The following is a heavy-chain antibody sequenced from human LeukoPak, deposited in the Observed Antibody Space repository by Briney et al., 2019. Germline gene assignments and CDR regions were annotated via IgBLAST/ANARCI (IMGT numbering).Heavy chain of an antibody. CDR2: INPNSGGT. J-gene: IGHJ6*02. Sequence: ASVKVSCKASGYTFTGYYMHWVRQAPGQGLEWMGWINPNSGGTNYAQKFQGRVTMTRDTSISTAYMELSRLRSGDTAAYYCARDYFLSGSYYNYYYYYGMDVWGQGTTVTVSS. CDR3: ARDYFLSGSYYNYYYYYGMDV. V-gene: IGHV1-2*02. D-gene: IGHD1-26*01. CDR1: GYTFTGYY.